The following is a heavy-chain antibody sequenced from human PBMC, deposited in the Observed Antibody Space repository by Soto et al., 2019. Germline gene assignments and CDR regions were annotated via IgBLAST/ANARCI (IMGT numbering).Heavy chain of an antibody. CDR3: ASVGAGGGPYYYVYGMDV. D-gene: IGHD3-10*01. V-gene: IGHV4-59*01. CDR2: IYYSGST. J-gene: IGHJ6*02. CDR1: GGSISSYY. Sequence: SETLSLTCTVSGGSISSYYWSWIRQPPGKGLEWIGYIYYSGSTNYNPSLKSRVTISVDTSKNQFSLKLSSVTAADTAVYYRASVGAGGGPYYYVYGMDVWGQGTTVTVSS.